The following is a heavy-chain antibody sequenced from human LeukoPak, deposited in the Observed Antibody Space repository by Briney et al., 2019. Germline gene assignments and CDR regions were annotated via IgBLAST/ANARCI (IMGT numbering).Heavy chain of an antibody. CDR2: IYTSGST. Sequence: PSETLSLTCTVSGGSISSGSYYWSWIRQPAGKGLEWIGRIYTSGSTNYNPSLKSRVTISVDTSKNQFSLKLSSVTAADTAAYYCARLSIAARPGGDYFDYWGQGTLVTVSS. CDR3: ARLSIAARPGGDYFDY. V-gene: IGHV4-61*02. CDR1: GGSISSGSYY. J-gene: IGHJ4*02. D-gene: IGHD6-6*01.